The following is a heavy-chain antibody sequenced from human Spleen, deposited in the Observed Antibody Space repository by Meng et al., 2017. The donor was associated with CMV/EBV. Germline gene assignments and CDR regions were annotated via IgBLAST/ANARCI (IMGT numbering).Heavy chain of an antibody. CDR2: ISSSGSTI. V-gene: IGHV3-11*01. CDR3: ARAYWNYDWLYYYYGMDV. Sequence: GGSLRLSCAASGFTFSDYYMSWIRQAPGKGLEWVSYISSSGSTIYYADSVKGRFTISRDNAKSSLYLQMNSLRAEDTAVYYCARAYWNYDWLYYYYGMDVWGQGTTVTVSS. D-gene: IGHD1-7*01. J-gene: IGHJ6*02. CDR1: GFTFSDYY.